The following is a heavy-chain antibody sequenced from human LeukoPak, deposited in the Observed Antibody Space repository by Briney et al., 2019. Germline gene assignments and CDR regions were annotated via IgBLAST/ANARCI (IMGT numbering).Heavy chain of an antibody. J-gene: IGHJ2*01. D-gene: IGHD4-17*01. V-gene: IGHV4-39*01. CDR3: ARRPYYGDYGYFDL. CDR1: GGSISSSSYY. Sequence: SETLSLTCTVSGGSISSSSYYWGWIRQPPGKWLEWIGSIYYSGSTYYNPSLKSRVTISVDTSKNQFSLKLSSVTAADTAVYYCARRPYYGDYGYFDLWGRGTLVTVSS. CDR2: IYYSGST.